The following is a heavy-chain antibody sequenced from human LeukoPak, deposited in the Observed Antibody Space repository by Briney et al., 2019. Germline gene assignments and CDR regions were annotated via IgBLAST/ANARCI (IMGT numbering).Heavy chain of an antibody. CDR3: ARDQTYYYDSSGYYYFDY. CDR2: ISSSSSTI. D-gene: IGHD3-22*01. Sequence: GGSLRLSCAASGFTFSSYSMNWVRQAPGKGLEWVSYISSSSSTIYYADSVKGRFTISRDNAKNSLYPQMNSLRDEDTAVYYCARDQTYYYDSSGYYYFDYWGQGTLVTVPS. J-gene: IGHJ4*02. CDR1: GFTFSSYS. V-gene: IGHV3-48*02.